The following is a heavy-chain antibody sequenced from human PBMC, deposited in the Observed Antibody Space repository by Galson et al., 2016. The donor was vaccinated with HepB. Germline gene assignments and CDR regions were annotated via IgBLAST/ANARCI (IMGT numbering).Heavy chain of an antibody. V-gene: IGHV6-1*01. Sequence: CAISGDSVSSNSAGWSWSRQSPSRGLEWVGRAYHRSKWHIDYAESVKSRKTINPDTAKNQFSLQLNSVTPEDTAIYYCARSYLLGRGFGSWGQGTLVTVSS. D-gene: IGHD7-27*01. CDR3: ARSYLLGRGFGS. CDR2: AYHRSKWHI. J-gene: IGHJ4*02. CDR1: GDSVSSNSAG.